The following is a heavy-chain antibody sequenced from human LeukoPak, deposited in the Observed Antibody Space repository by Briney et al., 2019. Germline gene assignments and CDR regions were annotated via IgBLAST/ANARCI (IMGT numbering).Heavy chain of an antibody. CDR1: GYTFTSYY. Sequence: ASVKVSCKASGYTFTSYYMHWVRQAPGQGLEWMGIINPSGGSTSYAQKFQGRVTMTRDTSTSTVYMELSSLRSEDTAVYYCARALRGEMATQRGFDYWGQGTLVTVSS. CDR3: ARALRGEMATQRGFDY. D-gene: IGHD5-24*01. J-gene: IGHJ4*02. V-gene: IGHV1-46*01. CDR2: INPSGGST.